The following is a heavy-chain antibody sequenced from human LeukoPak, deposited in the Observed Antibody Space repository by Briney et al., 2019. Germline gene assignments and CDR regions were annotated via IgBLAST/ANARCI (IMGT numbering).Heavy chain of an antibody. CDR3: ARDLMAAARGYDAFDI. CDR1: GGSISSYY. CDR2: IYYSGST. V-gene: IGHV4-59*01. D-gene: IGHD6-13*01. J-gene: IGHJ3*02. Sequence: SETLSLTCTVSGGSISSYYWSWIRQPPGKGLEWIGYIYYSGSTNYNPSLKGRVTISVDTSKNQFSLKLSSVTAADTAVYYCARDLMAAARGYDAFDIWGQGTMVTVSS.